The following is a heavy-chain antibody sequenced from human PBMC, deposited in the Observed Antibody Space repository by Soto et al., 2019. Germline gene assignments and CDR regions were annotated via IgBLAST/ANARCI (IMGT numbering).Heavy chain of an antibody. CDR2: IYATGTT. D-gene: IGHD1-1*01. CDR1: GASISGFY. V-gene: IGHV4-4*07. J-gene: IGHJ5*02. Sequence: SETLSLTCTVSGASISGFYWSWIRKSAGKGLEWIGRIYATGTTDYNPSLKSRVMMSVDTSKKQFSLKLRSVTAADTAVYYCVRDGTKTLRDWFDPWGQGFSVTVSS. CDR3: VRDGTKTLRDWFDP.